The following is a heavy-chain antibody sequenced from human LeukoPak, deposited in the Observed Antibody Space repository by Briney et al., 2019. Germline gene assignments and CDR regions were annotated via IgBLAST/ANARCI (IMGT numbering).Heavy chain of an antibody. V-gene: IGHV3-21*01. D-gene: IGHD5-18*01. CDR1: GFTFSSYS. Sequence: KPGGSLRLSCAASGFTFSSYSMNWVRQAPGKGLEWVSSISSSSSSIYYADSVKGRFTISRENAKNSLYLQMNSLRAEDTAVYYCARASGDIVETATMGSYWGQGTLVTVSS. CDR3: ARASGDIVETATMGSY. J-gene: IGHJ4*02. CDR2: ISSSSSSI.